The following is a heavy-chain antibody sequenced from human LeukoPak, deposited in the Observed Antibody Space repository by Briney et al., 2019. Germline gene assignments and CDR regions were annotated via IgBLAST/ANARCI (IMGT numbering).Heavy chain of an antibody. Sequence: GGSLRLSCAASGFTFSSYGMHWVRQAPGKGLEWVAVIWYDGSNKYYADSVKGRFTISRDNSKNTLYLQMNSLRAEDTAVYYCARDGSGSYLFEFDYWGQGTPVTVSS. CDR2: IWYDGSNK. CDR1: GFTFSSYG. D-gene: IGHD3-10*01. V-gene: IGHV3-33*01. J-gene: IGHJ4*02. CDR3: ARDGSGSYLFEFDY.